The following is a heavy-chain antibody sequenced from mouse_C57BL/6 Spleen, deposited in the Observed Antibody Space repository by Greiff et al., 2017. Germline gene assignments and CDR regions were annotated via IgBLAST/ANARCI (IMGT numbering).Heavy chain of an antibody. D-gene: IGHD1-1*01. J-gene: IGHJ3*01. CDR2: IDPENGDT. V-gene: IGHV14-4*01. CDR3: TTSTTVVARIPFAY. CDR1: GFNIKDDY. Sequence: EVKLVESGAELVRPGASVKLSCTASGFNIKDDYMHWVKQRPEQGLEWIGWIDPENGDTEYASKFQGKATITADTSSNTAYLQLSSLTSEDTAVYYGTTSTTVVARIPFAYWGQGTLVTVSA.